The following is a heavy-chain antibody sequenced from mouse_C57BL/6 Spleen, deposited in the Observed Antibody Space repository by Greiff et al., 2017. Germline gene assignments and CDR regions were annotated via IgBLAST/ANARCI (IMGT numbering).Heavy chain of an antibody. V-gene: IGHV3-6*01. D-gene: IGHD1-1*01. CDR3: AGYYCGSSLYWYFDV. J-gene: IGHJ1*03. Sequence: VQLQQSGPGLVKPSPSLSLTCSVTGYSITSGYYWNWIRQFPGNKLEWMGYIRYDGSNNYNPSLKNRISLTRDTSKNQFCLQLKSVTTEDTATYYCAGYYCGSSLYWYFDVWGTGTTVTVSS. CDR2: IRYDGSN. CDR1: GYSITSGYY.